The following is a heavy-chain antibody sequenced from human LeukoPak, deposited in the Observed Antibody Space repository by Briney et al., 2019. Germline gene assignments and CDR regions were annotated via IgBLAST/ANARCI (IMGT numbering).Heavy chain of an antibody. D-gene: IGHD3-22*01. CDR2: ITPIFGTA. Sequence: SVKVSCKASGGTFSSYAISWVRQAPGQGLEWMGGITPIFGTANYAQKFQGRVTITADESTSTAYMELSSLRSEDTAVYYCARGLYYYDSSGYYYYYYGMDVWGQGTTVTVPS. CDR1: GGTFSSYA. CDR3: ARGLYYYDSSGYYYYYYGMDV. V-gene: IGHV1-69*13. J-gene: IGHJ6*02.